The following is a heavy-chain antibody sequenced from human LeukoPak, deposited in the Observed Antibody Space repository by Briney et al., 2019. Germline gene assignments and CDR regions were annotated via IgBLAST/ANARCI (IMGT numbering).Heavy chain of an antibody. Sequence: SETLSLTCAVYGGSFSGYYWSWIRQPPGKGLEWIGEINHSGRTNYNPSLKSRVTISVDTSKNQFSLKLSSVTAADTAMYYCARERTGGATPNDYWGQGTLVTVSS. V-gene: IGHV4-34*01. D-gene: IGHD1-26*01. CDR2: INHSGRT. CDR1: GGSFSGYY. J-gene: IGHJ4*02. CDR3: ARERTGGATPNDY.